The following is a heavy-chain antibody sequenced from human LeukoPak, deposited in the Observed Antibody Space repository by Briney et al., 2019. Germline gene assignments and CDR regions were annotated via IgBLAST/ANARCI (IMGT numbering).Heavy chain of an antibody. CDR1: GFPFSNAW. CDR3: TTDVGYCSSTSCPDY. CDR2: IKSKTDGRQT. D-gene: IGHD2-2*01. V-gene: IGHV3-15*01. J-gene: IGHJ4*02. Sequence: GGSLRLSCAASGFPFSNAWMRGLPQAPEKGLEGVGRIKSKTDGRQTSYPAPGNDRFTISRDDLKTSLYLQMNSLKTEDTAVYYCTTDVGYCSSTSCPDYWGQGTLVTVSS.